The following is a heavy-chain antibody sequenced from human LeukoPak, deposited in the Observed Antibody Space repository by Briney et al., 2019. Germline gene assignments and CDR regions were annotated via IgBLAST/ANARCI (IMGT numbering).Heavy chain of an antibody. V-gene: IGHV3-23*01. CDR2: ISGSGYGT. J-gene: IGHJ4*02. CDR1: GFPFSSCA. D-gene: IGHD2-8*01. Sequence: AGGSLRLSCAASGFPFSSCAMSWVRQAPGKGLEWVSAISGSGYGTYYADSVKGRFTISRDNSKNTLFLQMNSLRAEDTAMYYCARARWVNGLYYFDYWGQGTLVTVSS. CDR3: ARARWVNGLYYFDY.